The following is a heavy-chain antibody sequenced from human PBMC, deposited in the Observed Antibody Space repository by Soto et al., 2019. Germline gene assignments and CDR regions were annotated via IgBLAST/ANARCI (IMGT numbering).Heavy chain of an antibody. Sequence: GGSLRLSCAASGFTFSSYAMSWVRQAPGKGLEWVSGISGSGSGTYYADSVKGRFTISRDNSKNTLYLQMNSLGAEDTAVYYCAKRREEYSSRGSLDFWGQGTLVTVSS. CDR3: AKRREEYSSRGSLDF. J-gene: IGHJ4*02. D-gene: IGHD6-6*01. V-gene: IGHV3-23*01. CDR2: ISGSGSGT. CDR1: GFTFSSYA.